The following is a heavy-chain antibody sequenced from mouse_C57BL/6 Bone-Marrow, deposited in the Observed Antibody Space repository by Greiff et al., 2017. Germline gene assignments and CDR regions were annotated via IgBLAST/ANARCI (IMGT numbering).Heavy chain of an antibody. Sequence: QVQLQQSGPELVKPGASVKISCKASGYTFTDYYINWVKQSPGQGLEWIGWIFPGIGSTNYNEKFKGKATLTVDQSSSTAYMLLSSLSSEASAVYFCARDFDYWGPAATLTVSS. J-gene: IGHJ2*01. CDR3: ARDFDY. CDR1: GYTFTDYY. CDR2: IFPGIGST. V-gene: IGHV1-75*01.